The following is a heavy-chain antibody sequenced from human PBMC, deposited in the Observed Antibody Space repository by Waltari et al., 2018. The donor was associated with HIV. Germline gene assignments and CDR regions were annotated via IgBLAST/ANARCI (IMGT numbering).Heavy chain of an antibody. CDR1: GFDFKKYW. V-gene: IGHV3-15*01. J-gene: IGHJ4*02. CDR3: TTGSSGAEDY. Sequence: EVQLVESGGGLVKPGESLRVSCAASGFDFKKYWMSWFRQAPEKGLGWVGRIKSKQSGGTVDYAAPVKGRFTISRDDSKNMMYLQMDSLEGEDTAVYYCTTGSSGAEDYWGQGTLVTVSS. D-gene: IGHD3-22*01. CDR2: IKSKQSGGTV.